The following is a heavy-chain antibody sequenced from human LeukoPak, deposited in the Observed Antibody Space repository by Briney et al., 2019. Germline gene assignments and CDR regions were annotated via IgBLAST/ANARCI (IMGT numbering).Heavy chain of an antibody. CDR2: ISSSSSYI. V-gene: IGHV3-21*01. J-gene: IGHJ4*02. CDR1: GFTFSSYS. D-gene: IGHD3-22*01. CDR3: ARASENYYDSSPFDY. Sequence: KPGGSLRLSCAASGFTFSSYSMNWVRQAPGKGLEWVSSISSSSSYIYYADSVKGRFTISRDNAKNSLYLQMNSLRAEDTAVYYCARASENYYDSSPFDYWGQGTLVTVSS.